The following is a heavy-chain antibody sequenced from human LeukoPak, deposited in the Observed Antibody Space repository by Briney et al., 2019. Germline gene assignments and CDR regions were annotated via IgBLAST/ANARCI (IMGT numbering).Heavy chain of an antibody. D-gene: IGHD4-17*01. J-gene: IGHJ4*02. Sequence: GGSLRLSCAASGFTFDDYAMHWVRQAPGKGLEWVSLISGDGTRTYCADSVKGRFTISRDNSKSSLYLQMNSLRTADTALYYCAKVPDYGDFIFDYWGQGTLVTVSS. CDR3: AKVPDYGDFIFDY. V-gene: IGHV3-43*02. CDR2: ISGDGTRT. CDR1: GFTFDDYA.